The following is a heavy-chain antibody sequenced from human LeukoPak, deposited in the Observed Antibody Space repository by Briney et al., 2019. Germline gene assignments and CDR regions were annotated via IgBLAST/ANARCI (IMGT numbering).Heavy chain of an antibody. D-gene: IGHD3-22*01. J-gene: IGHJ6*02. CDR2: ISAYNSNT. CDR1: GYTFTSYG. CDR3: ARDDRMDYYDSSGFVYYYYGMDV. Sequence: ASVKVSCKASGYTFTSYGISWVRQAPGQGLEWMGWISAYNSNTNYAQKLQGRVTMTTDTSTSTAYMELRSLRSDDTAVYYCARDDRMDYYDSSGFVYYYYGMDVWGQGTTVTVSS. V-gene: IGHV1-18*01.